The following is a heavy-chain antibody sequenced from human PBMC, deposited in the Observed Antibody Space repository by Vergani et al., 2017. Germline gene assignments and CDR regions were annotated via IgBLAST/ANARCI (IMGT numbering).Heavy chain of an antibody. D-gene: IGHD6-13*01. CDR1: GYTFTSYG. CDR2: ICAYNGNT. Sequence: QVQLVQSGAEVKKPGASVKVSCKASGYTFTSYGISWVRQAPGQGLEWMGWICAYNGNTNYAQKLQGRVTMTTDTSTSTAYMELRSLRSDDTAVYYCARDVLGFSSSWFRKYGMDVWGQGTTVTVSS. V-gene: IGHV1-18*04. J-gene: IGHJ6*02. CDR3: ARDVLGFSSSWFRKYGMDV.